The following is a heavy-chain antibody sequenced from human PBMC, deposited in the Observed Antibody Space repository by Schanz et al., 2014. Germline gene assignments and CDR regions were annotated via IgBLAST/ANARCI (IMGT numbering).Heavy chain of an antibody. D-gene: IGHD3-10*01. CDR2: ISAYNGHT. CDR1: GYTFTSYG. V-gene: IGHV1-18*01. CDR3: VRDAGWAFGDYHGMDV. J-gene: IGHJ6*02. Sequence: QGQLVQSGAEVKKPGASVKVSCKASGYTFTSYGITWVRQAPGQGLEWMGWISAYNGHTTYAQKVHGRVTMTTDTSTSTAYMELRSLISDDTAVYYCVRDAGWAFGDYHGMDVWGQGTSVTVPS.